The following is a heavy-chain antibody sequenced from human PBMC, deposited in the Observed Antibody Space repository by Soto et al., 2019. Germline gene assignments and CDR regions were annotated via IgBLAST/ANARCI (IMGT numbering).Heavy chain of an antibody. Sequence: ASVKVSSKECGYTFTSYCISWVRQAPGQGLEWMGWISAYNGNTNYAQKLQGRVTMTTDTSTSTAYMELRSLRSDDTAVYYCARELVGYYYYYGMDVWGQGTTVTVSS. J-gene: IGHJ6*02. CDR2: ISAYNGNT. CDR3: ARELVGYYYYYGMDV. D-gene: IGHD2-2*01. CDR1: GYTFTSYC. V-gene: IGHV1-18*01.